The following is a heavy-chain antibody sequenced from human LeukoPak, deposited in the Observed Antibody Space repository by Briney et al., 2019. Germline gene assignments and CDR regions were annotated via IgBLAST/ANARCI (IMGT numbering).Heavy chain of an antibody. V-gene: IGHV3-30*03. CDR1: GFTFSSYG. CDR3: AREHDDSGGYPLDY. D-gene: IGHD3-22*01. CDR2: ISYDGSNK. Sequence: GRSLRLSCAASGFTFSSYGMHWVRQAPGKGLEWVAVISYDGSNKYYADSVKGRFTISRDNSKNTLYLQMNSLRAEDTAVYYCAREHDDSGGYPLDYWGQGTLVTVSS. J-gene: IGHJ4*02.